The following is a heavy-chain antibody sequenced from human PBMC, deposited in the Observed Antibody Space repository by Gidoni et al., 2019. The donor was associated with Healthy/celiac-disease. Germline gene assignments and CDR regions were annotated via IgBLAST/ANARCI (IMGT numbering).Heavy chain of an antibody. CDR2: IYDSGST. CDR1: GGSISSYY. D-gene: IGHD3-22*01. J-gene: IGHJ6*02. Sequence: QVQLQESGPGLVKPSETLSLTCTVSGGSISSYYWSWIRQPPGKGLEWIGYIYDSGSTNYNPSLKSRVTISVDTSKNQFSLKLSSVTAADTAVYYCASGHYYDSSGKNSYYYYGMDVWGQGTTVTVSS. V-gene: IGHV4-59*01. CDR3: ASGHYYDSSGKNSYYYYGMDV.